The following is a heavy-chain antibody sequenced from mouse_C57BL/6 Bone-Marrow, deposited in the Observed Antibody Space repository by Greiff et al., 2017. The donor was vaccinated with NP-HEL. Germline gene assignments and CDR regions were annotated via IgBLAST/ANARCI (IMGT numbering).Heavy chain of an antibody. D-gene: IGHD1-1*01. CDR1: GYSFTGYY. Sequence: VQLQQSGPELVKPGASVKISCKASGYSFTGYYMNWVKQSPEKSLEWIGEINPSTGGTTYNQKFKAKATLTVDKSSSTAYMQLKSLTSEDSAVYYCARGDYYYGSSPYYFDDWGKGTTLTVSS. J-gene: IGHJ2*01. CDR3: ARGDYYYGSSPYYFDD. V-gene: IGHV1-42*01. CDR2: INPSTGGT.